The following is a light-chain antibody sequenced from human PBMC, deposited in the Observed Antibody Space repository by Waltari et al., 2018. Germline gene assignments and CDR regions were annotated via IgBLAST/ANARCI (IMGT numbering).Light chain of an antibody. V-gene: IGLV2-23*02. CDR2: EVN. J-gene: IGLJ2*01. CDR3: SSYISSTSVI. Sequence: QSALTQPASVSGSPGQSITISCTGTRSDVGNYNLVSWYQQHPGKAPKLMISEVNKRPSVVSNRFPGSKSGNPASLTISGLQSEDEASYYCSSYISSTSVIFGGGTKLTVL. CDR1: RSDVGNYNL.